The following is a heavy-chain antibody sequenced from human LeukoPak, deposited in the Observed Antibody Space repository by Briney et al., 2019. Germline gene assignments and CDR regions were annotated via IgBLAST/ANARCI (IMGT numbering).Heavy chain of an antibody. Sequence: GGSLRLSCAASGFTFDSYAMNWVRQAPGKGLEWVSDISGSGGTTYYADSVKGRFTISRDNSKNTLHLQMNSLRVEDTAVYYCAKAGTGYYGMDVWGQGTTVTVSS. CDR1: GFTFDSYA. V-gene: IGHV3-23*01. CDR2: ISGSGGTT. CDR3: AKAGTGYYGMDV. D-gene: IGHD6-13*01. J-gene: IGHJ6*02.